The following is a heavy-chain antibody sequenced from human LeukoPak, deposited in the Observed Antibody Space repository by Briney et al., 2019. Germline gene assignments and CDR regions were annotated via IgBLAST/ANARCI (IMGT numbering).Heavy chain of an antibody. CDR3: ARHPLLSTVTTLFDY. J-gene: IGHJ4*02. CDR2: IYYSGST. CDR1: GGSISSSSYY. Sequence: SETLSLTCTVSGGSISSSSYYWGWIRQPPGKGLEWIGSIYYSGSTYYNPSLKSRVTISVDTSKNQFSLKLSSVTAADTAVYYCARHPLLSTVTTLFDYWGQGTLVTVSS. V-gene: IGHV4-39*01. D-gene: IGHD4-17*01.